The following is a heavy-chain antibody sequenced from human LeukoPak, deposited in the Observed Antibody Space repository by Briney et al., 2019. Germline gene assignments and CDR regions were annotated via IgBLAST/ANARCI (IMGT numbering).Heavy chain of an antibody. Sequence: SETLSLTCTVSGGSISSSSYYWGWIRQPPGKGLEWIGSIYYSGSTYYNPSLKSRVTISVDTSKNQFSLKLSSVTAADTAVYYCARKFGKTPYYYYMDVWGKGTTVTVSS. CDR1: GGSISSSSYY. CDR3: ARKFGKTPYYYYMDV. CDR2: IYYSGST. J-gene: IGHJ6*03. D-gene: IGHD3-10*01. V-gene: IGHV4-39*07.